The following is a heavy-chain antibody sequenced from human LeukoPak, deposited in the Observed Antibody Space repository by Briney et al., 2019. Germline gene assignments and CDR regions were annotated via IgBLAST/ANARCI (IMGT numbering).Heavy chain of an antibody. J-gene: IGHJ4*02. V-gene: IGHV3-48*04. Sequence: GGSLRLSCEASGFNFNSHTMGWVRQAPGKGLEWISSITSGSTTIYYGDSVRGRFTVSRDNAKNSLYLQMNSMLVADTAVYFCARDLGDGEYFFDFWGQGTLVSVSS. CDR2: ITSGSTTI. CDR3: ARDLGDGEYFFDF. CDR1: GFNFNSHT. D-gene: IGHD3-10*01.